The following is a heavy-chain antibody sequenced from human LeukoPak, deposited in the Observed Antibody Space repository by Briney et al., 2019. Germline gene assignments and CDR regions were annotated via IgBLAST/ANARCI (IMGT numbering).Heavy chain of an antibody. CDR2: VNPNSGDT. CDR1: GYTFTDYY. J-gene: IGHJ4*02. D-gene: IGHD2/OR15-2a*01. CDR3: ARGRRILWRDPNAGDFFDY. V-gene: IGHV1-2*02. Sequence: ASVKVSCKASGYTFTDYYIHWVRQAPGQGLERMGWVNPNSGDTDYAQKFQDRVIMTRDTSINTAYIELSSLRSDDTAVYYCARGRRILWRDPNAGDFFDYWGQGTLVIVSS.